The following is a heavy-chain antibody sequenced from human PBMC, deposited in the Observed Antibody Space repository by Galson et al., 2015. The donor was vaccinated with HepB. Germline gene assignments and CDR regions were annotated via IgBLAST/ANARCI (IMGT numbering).Heavy chain of an antibody. CDR2: VKSDGETA. CDR3: ARTITPAPIPLFDS. V-gene: IGHV3-74*01. J-gene: IGHJ4*02. Sequence: SLRLSCAASGFTFINYWMRWVRQPPGKGLVWVSRVKSDGETADYADSVKGRFTISRDNAKNRLFLHMDSLTVDDTAVYFCARTITPAPIPLFDSWGQGTLVTVSS. CDR1: GFTFINYW. D-gene: IGHD3-10*01.